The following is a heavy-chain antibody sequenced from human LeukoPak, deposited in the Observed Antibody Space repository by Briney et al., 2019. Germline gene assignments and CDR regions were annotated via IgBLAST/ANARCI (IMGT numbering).Heavy chain of an antibody. CDR1: GGSISSSNW. D-gene: IGHD2-15*01. V-gene: IGHV4-4*02. Sequence: TSETLSLTCAVSGGSISSSNWWSWVRQPPGKGLEWIGEIYHSGSANYNPFLKSRVTISVDKSKNQFSLKLSSVTAADTAVYYCARYYCSGGSCYYDYWGQGTLVTVSS. J-gene: IGHJ4*02. CDR2: IYHSGSA. CDR3: ARYYCSGGSCYYDY.